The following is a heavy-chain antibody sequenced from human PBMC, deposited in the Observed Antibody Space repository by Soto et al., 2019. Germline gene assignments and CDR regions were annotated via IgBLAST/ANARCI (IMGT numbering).Heavy chain of an antibody. CDR1: GFTFNTYS. V-gene: IGHV3-33*01. CDR2: IWYDGTQK. CDR3: ARAGGTTVTGLWHFDS. J-gene: IGHJ4*02. Sequence: QVQLEESGGGGVQPGRSLRLSCEASGFTFNTYSIHWVRQPPGKGLAWLAAIWYDGTQKYYADSVKGRFIISRDNSKKTLYLEMNSLRAEDTAVYYCARAGGTTVTGLWHFDSWGQGTLVTVSS. D-gene: IGHD4-17*01.